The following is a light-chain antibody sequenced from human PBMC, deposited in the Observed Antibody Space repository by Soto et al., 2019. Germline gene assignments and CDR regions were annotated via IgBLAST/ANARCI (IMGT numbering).Light chain of an antibody. J-gene: IGKJ1*01. CDR1: QSISSY. V-gene: IGKV1-39*01. CDR2: AAS. CDR3: QQSYSTPST. Sequence: DIQMTQSPSSLSASVGDRVTITCRASQSISSYLNWYQQKPGKAPKLLIYAASSLQSGVPSRFSGSGSGTDFTLTISSLQPEDFATYYCQQSYSTPSTFGQGTMVDI.